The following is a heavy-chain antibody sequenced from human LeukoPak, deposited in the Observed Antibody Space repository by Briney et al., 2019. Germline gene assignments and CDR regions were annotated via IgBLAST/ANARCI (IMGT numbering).Heavy chain of an antibody. V-gene: IGHV1-18*01. Sequence: ASVKVSCKASGYTFTRYGITWVRQAPGQGLEWMGWISTYNGDTKYAQKLQGRVTMTRDTSTNTVYMELRSLRSDDTAVYYCARDPSNSSGWYIFFDFWGQGILVAVSS. CDR3: ARDPSNSSGWYIFFDF. D-gene: IGHD6-19*01. CDR2: ISTYNGDT. J-gene: IGHJ4*02. CDR1: GYTFTRYG.